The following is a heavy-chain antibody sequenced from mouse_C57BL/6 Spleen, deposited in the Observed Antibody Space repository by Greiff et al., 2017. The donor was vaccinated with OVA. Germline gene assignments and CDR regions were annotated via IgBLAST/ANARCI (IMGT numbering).Heavy chain of an antibody. CDR2: IYPGSGST. Sequence: QVQLQQPGAELVKPGASVKMSCKASGYTFTSYWITWVKQRPGQGLEWIGDIYPGSGSTNYKEKFKSQATLTVDTSSSTAYMQLSSLTSEDSAVYYCARSDYDYDEGGYAMDYWGQGTSVTVSS. V-gene: IGHV1-55*01. CDR3: ARSDYDYDEGGYAMDY. J-gene: IGHJ4*01. D-gene: IGHD2-4*01. CDR1: GYTFTSYW.